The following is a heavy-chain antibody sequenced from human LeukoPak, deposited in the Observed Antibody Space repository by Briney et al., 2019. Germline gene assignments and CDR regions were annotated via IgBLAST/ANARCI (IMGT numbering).Heavy chain of an antibody. CDR2: IYTSGST. CDR1: GGSISYYY. V-gene: IGHV4-4*07. J-gene: IGHJ4*02. D-gene: IGHD4/OR15-4a*01. CDR3: AREVSGATYPLSNY. Sequence: PSETLSLTCTVSGGSISYYYWSWIRQPAGKGLEWIGRIYTSGSTNYNPSLKSRVTMSVDTSKNLFFLKLSSVTAADTAVYYCAREVSGATYPLSNYWGQGTLVTVSS.